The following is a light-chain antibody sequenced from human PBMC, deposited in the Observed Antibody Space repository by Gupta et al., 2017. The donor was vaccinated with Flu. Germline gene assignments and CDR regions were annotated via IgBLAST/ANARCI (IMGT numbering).Light chain of an antibody. CDR3: TSYTRSSTWV. CDR2: EVS. Sequence: QSALTQPASVSGSPGQPITISCTGTSSDVGGYKFVSWYQQHPGKAPKLMIYEVSNRPSGVSNRFSGSKSGNTASLTISGLQAEDEADYYCTSYTRSSTWVFGGGTKLTVL. CDR1: SSDVGGYKF. V-gene: IGLV2-14*01. J-gene: IGLJ3*02.